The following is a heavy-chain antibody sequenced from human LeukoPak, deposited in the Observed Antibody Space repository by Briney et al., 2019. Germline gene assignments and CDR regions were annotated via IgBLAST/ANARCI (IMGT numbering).Heavy chain of an antibody. V-gene: IGHV3-21*01. CDR3: ASYCSGGSCQGN. Sequence: PGGSLRLSCAASGFTFSSYSMNWVRQAPGKGLEWVSSISSSSSYIYYADSVKGRFTISRDNAKNSLYLQMNSLRAEDTAVYYCASYCSGGSCQGNWGQGTLVTVSS. J-gene: IGHJ4*02. CDR1: GFTFSSYS. D-gene: IGHD2-15*01. CDR2: ISSSSSYI.